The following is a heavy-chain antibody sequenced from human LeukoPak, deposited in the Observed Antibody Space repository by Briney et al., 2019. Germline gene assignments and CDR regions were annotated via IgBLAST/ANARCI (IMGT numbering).Heavy chain of an antibody. Sequence: ASVKVSCKASGYTFTGYYMHWVRQAPGQGLEWRGWINPNSGGTNYDQKFQGRVTMTRDTSISTAYMELSRLRSDDTAVYYCARSLYGGNSRWFDPWGQGTLVTVSS. CDR3: ARSLYGGNSRWFDP. J-gene: IGHJ5*02. D-gene: IGHD4-23*01. CDR1: GYTFTGYY. CDR2: INPNSGGT. V-gene: IGHV1-2*02.